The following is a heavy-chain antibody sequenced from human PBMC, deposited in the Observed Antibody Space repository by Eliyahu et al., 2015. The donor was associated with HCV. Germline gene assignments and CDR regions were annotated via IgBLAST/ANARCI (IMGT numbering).Heavy chain of an antibody. J-gene: IGHJ5*02. CDR1: GGTFSSFT. CDR3: AIEGGSSGPRWFDP. CDR2: IVPMFGKA. D-gene: IGHD6-19*01. Sequence: QVQLVQSGAEVKKPGSSVKVSCKASGGTFSSFTISWVRQAPGQGLEWMGGIVPMFGKANYAQKFQGRVTITADESTSTAYMELSSLRSEDTALYFCAIEGGSSGPRWFDPWGQGTLVTVSS. V-gene: IGHV1-69*01.